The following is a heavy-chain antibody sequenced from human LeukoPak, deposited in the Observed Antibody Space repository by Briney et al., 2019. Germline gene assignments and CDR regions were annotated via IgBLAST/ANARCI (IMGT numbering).Heavy chain of an antibody. CDR2: ISGYTGKT. CDR3: ARVAIFGVGKVYFDY. CDR1: GYTFNIYG. D-gene: IGHD3-3*01. J-gene: IGHJ4*02. V-gene: IGHV1-18*01. Sequence: ASVKVSCKASGYTFNIYGITWVRQGPGQGLEWMGWISGYTGKTKYAQKLQDRVTMTTDTSTTTAYMELRSLRSDDTAVYHCARVAIFGVGKVYFDYWGQGTLVTVSS.